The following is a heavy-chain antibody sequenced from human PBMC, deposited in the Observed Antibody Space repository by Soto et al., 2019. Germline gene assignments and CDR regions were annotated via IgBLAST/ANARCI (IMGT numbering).Heavy chain of an antibody. J-gene: IGHJ6*02. Sequence: SVKVSCKASGGTFSSYAISGVRQAPGQGLEWMGGIIPIFGTANYAQKFQGRVTITADKSTSTAYMELSSLRSEDTAVYYCARDTGPTVTTFSSSYCYYGMDVWGQGTTVTVSS. CDR1: GGTFSSYA. CDR3: ARDTGPTVTTFSSSYCYYGMDV. CDR2: IIPIFGTA. D-gene: IGHD4-4*01. V-gene: IGHV1-69*06.